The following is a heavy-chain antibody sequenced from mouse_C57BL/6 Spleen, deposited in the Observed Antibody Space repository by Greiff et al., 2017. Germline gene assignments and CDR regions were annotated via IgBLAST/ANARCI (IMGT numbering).Heavy chain of an antibody. CDR2: INPGSGGT. CDR1: GYAFTNYL. J-gene: IGHJ2*01. D-gene: IGHD1-1*01. Sequence: QVQLQQSGAELVRPGTSMKVSCKASGYAFTNYLIEWVKQRPGQGLEWIGVINPGSGGTYYNEKFKGKATLTADKSSSTAYMQLSSLTSEDSAVYFCARDYGSSAFDYWGQGTTLTVSS. V-gene: IGHV1-54*01. CDR3: ARDYGSSAFDY.